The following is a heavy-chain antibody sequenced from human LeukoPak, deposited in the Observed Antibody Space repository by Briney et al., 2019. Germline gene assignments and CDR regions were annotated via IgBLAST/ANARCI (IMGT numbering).Heavy chain of an antibody. J-gene: IGHJ3*02. CDR2: IYYSGST. CDR1: GDSISSHY. CDR3: ASLLPYSSSYIPGAFDI. V-gene: IGHV4-59*11. D-gene: IGHD6-6*01. Sequence: SETLSLTCTVSGDSISSHYWNWIRQPPGKGLEWIGYIYYSGSTNYNPSLKSRVTISVDTSKNQFSLKLSSVTAADTAVYYCASLLPYSSSYIPGAFDIWGQGTMVTVSS.